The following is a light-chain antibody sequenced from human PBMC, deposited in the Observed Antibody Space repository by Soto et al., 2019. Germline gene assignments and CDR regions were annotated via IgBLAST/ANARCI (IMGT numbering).Light chain of an antibody. CDR2: RVA. CDR1: NSDVGGYDY. V-gene: IGLV2-14*01. J-gene: IGLJ2*01. CDR3: ASYTKVNTLVV. Sequence: SALTQPASVSGSPGQSITISCTGTNSDVGGYDYVAWYQQHPGKAPKLMIYRVANRPSGVSNRFSGSKSGNTASLTISGLQADDEADYYCASYTKVNTLVVFGGGTKLTVL.